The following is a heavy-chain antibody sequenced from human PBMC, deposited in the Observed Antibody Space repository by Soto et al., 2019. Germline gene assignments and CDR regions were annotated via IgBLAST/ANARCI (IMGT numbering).Heavy chain of an antibody. J-gene: IGHJ5*02. V-gene: IGHV3-30-3*01. CDR3: ARGDRARGVKSWFDP. CDR2: ISYDGSNK. CDR1: GFTFSSYA. D-gene: IGHD3-10*01. Sequence: GGSRRRSWAASGFTFSSYAMHWGRQAPGKGLEWVAVISYDGSNKYYADSVKGRFTISRDNSKNTLYLQMNSLRAEDTAVYYCARGDRARGVKSWFDPWGQGTLVTVSS.